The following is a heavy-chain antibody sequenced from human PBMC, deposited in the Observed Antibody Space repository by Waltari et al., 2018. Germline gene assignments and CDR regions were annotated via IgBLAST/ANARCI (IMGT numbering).Heavy chain of an antibody. Sequence: QLQLQESGPGLVKPSETLSLTSIVSGASIDRRGYYWGWIRQPPGKGLEWIGSIYYRGSTFYDPSLKSRVTISVDTSKNHFSLKLSSVTAADTAVYYCARPNSSTLGGGFDYWGQGTLVTVSS. J-gene: IGHJ4*02. CDR1: GASIDRRGYY. CDR2: IYYRGST. V-gene: IGHV4-39*02. D-gene: IGHD3-16*01. CDR3: ARPNSSTLGGGFDY.